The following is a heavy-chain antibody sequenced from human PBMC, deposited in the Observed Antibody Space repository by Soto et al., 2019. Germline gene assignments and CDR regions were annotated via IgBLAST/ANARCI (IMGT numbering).Heavy chain of an antibody. J-gene: IGHJ4*02. CDR3: AKEYSVVGATLSY. CDR1: GFTFSSYG. CDR2: ISYDGSNK. D-gene: IGHD1-26*01. Sequence: GSLRLSCAASGFTFSSYGMHWVRQAPGKGLEWVAVISYDGSNKYYADSVKGRFTISRDNSKNTLYLQMNSLRAEDTAVYYCAKEYSVVGATLSYWGQGTLVTVSS. V-gene: IGHV3-30*18.